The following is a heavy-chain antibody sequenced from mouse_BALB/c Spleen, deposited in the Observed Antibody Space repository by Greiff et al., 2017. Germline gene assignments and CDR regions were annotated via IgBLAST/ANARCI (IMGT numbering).Heavy chain of an antibody. Sequence: EVKVVESGGGLVQPGGSRKLSCAASGFTFSSFGMHWVRQAPEKGLEWVAYISSGSSTIYYADTVKGRFTISRDNPKNTLFLQMTSLRSEDTAMYYCARDDYDYFDYWGQGTTLTVSS. V-gene: IGHV5-17*02. CDR2: ISSGSSTI. CDR3: ARDDYDYFDY. D-gene: IGHD2-4*01. J-gene: IGHJ2*01. CDR1: GFTFSSFG.